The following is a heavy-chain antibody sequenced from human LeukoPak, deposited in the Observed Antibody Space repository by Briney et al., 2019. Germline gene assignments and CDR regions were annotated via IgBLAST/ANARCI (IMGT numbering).Heavy chain of an antibody. D-gene: IGHD5-18*01. CDR1: GGTFSSYA. CDR3: ARERGYSYGYSYYYGMDV. J-gene: IGHJ6*02. Sequence: SVKVSCKASGGTFSSYAISWVRQAPGQGLEWMGRIIPILGIANYAQKFQGRVTITADKSTSTAYIELSSLRSEDTAVYYCARERGYSYGYSYYYGMDVWGQGTTVTVSS. CDR2: IIPILGIA. V-gene: IGHV1-69*04.